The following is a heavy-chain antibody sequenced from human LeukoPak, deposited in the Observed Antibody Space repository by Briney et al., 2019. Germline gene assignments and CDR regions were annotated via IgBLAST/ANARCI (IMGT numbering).Heavy chain of an antibody. V-gene: IGHV1-24*01. CDR2: FDPEDGET. CDR3: ARRVRWGVATYYYYYYGMDV. D-gene: IGHD5-12*01. J-gene: IGHJ6*02. Sequence: ASVKVSCKVSGYTLTELSMHWVRQAPGKGLEWMGGFDPEDGETIYAQKFQGRVTMTEDTSTDTAYMELSSLRSEDTAVYYCARRVRWGVATYYYYYYGMDVWGQGTTVTVSS. CDR1: GYTLTELS.